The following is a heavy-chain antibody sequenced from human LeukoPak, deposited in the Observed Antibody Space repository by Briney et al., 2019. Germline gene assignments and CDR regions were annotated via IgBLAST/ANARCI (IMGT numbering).Heavy chain of an antibody. V-gene: IGHV3-7*02. CDR2: IDQGGTEK. J-gene: IGHJ4*02. CDR3: AKTISDGYFG. CDR1: LVTPSTYW. Sequence: RGSLRLSPAPSLVTPSTYWMSGVCHTPEGRVERGANIDQGGTEKHYVDSARGRFPISRDNAKNSLFLQMNSLRVDDTAVYYCAKTISDGYFGWGQGTLVTVSS. D-gene: IGHD2-21*01.